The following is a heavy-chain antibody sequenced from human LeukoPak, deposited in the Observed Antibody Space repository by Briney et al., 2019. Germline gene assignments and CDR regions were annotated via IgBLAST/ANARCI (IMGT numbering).Heavy chain of an antibody. Sequence: PGGTLRLSCAASGFTFSSHGMSWVRQGPGKGLEWVSGISGSGGDTYYADSAKGRFTISRDNSKNTLYLQMNSLRAEDTAVYYCAKGGYSNGRYYYYYMDVWGEGTTVTVSS. D-gene: IGHD5-18*01. CDR1: GFTFSSHG. CDR2: ISGSGGDT. V-gene: IGHV3-23*01. J-gene: IGHJ6*03. CDR3: AKGGYSNGRYYYYYMDV.